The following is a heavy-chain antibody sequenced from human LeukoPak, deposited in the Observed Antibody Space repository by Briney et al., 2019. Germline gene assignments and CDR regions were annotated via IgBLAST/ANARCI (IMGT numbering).Heavy chain of an antibody. CDR3: ARGPPQYSSGWASDY. J-gene: IGHJ4*02. CDR2: ISAYNGNT. Sequence: GASVKVSCKASGYTFTSYGISWVRQAPGQGLEWRGWISAYNGNTNYAQKLQGRVTMTTDTSTSTAYMELRSLRSDDTAVYYCARGPPQYSSGWASDYWGQGTLVTVSS. CDR1: GYTFTSYG. D-gene: IGHD6-19*01. V-gene: IGHV1-18*01.